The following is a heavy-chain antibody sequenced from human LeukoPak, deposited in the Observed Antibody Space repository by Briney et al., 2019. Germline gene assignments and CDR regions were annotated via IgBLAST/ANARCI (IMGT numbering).Heavy chain of an antibody. CDR2: MWYDGSNK. J-gene: IGHJ4*02. Sequence: PGGSRRLSCAASGFTFSSYGMHWVRQAPGKGLEWVAVMWYDGSNKYYADSVKGRFTISRDNSKNTLYLQMNSLRAEDTAVYYCAKTHDYGVLDYWGQGTLVTVSS. CDR3: AKTHDYGVLDY. CDR1: GFTFSSYG. V-gene: IGHV3-33*06. D-gene: IGHD4-17*01.